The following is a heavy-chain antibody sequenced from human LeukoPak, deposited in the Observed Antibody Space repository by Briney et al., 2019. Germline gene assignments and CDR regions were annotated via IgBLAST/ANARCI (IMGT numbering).Heavy chain of an antibody. CDR2: ISGSGGST. Sequence: LGGSLRLSCAASGFTFSSYAMSWVRQAPGKGLEWVSAISGSGGSTYYADSVKGRFTISRDNSKNTLYLQMNSLRAEDTAVYYCAKDRYSSSWNYYFDYWGQGTLVTVSS. J-gene: IGHJ4*02. V-gene: IGHV3-23*01. CDR1: GFTFSSYA. CDR3: AKDRYSSSWNYYFDY. D-gene: IGHD6-13*01.